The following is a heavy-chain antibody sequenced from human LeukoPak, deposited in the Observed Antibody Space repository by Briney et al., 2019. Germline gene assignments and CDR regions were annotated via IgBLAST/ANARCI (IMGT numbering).Heavy chain of an antibody. CDR1: GFTFDDYA. Sequence: GRSLRLSCAASGFTFDDYAMHWVRQAPGKGLEWVSGISWNSGSIGYADSVKGRFTISRDNAKNSLYLQMNSLRAEDTALYYCATWPVVTGVMNYGIDVWGQGTKATVSS. CDR3: ATWPVVTGVMNYGIDV. J-gene: IGHJ6*02. V-gene: IGHV3-9*01. D-gene: IGHD4-23*01. CDR2: ISWNSGSI.